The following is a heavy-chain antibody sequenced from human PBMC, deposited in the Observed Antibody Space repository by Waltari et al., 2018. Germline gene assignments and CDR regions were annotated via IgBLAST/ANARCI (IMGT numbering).Heavy chain of an antibody. V-gene: IGHV5-51*03. J-gene: IGHJ4*02. D-gene: IGHD3-10*01. CDR1: GYTFSRHW. Sequence: VRLVQSGAEVREPGESLKISCQSSGYTFSRHWIAWARQMPGKGLEWMGIIYPGDSETRYNPSFQGQVTFSVDNSINSAYLQWDSLKASDTAIYYCAKRGGTDFYFDYWGQGTLVTVSS. CDR3: AKRGGTDFYFDY. CDR2: IYPGDSET.